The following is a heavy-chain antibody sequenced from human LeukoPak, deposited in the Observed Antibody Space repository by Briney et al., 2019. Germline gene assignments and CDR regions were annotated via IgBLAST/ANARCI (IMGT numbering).Heavy chain of an antibody. Sequence: TSETLSLTCAVYGGSFSGYYWSWIRQPPGKWLEWIGEINHSGSTNYNPSLKSRVTISVDTSKDQFSLKLSSVTAADTAVYYCARGMLRGRKAGYCSGGSCYCFADYWGQGTLVTVSS. V-gene: IGHV4-34*01. J-gene: IGHJ4*02. D-gene: IGHD2-15*01. CDR3: ARGMLRGRKAGYCSGGSCYCFADY. CDR1: GGSFSGYY. CDR2: INHSGST.